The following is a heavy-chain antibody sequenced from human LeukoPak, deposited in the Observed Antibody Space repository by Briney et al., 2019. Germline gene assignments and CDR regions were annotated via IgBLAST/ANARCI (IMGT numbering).Heavy chain of an antibody. CDR3: ARVPSKYCSGGSCYSKYYFDY. V-gene: IGHV3-74*01. Sequence: PGGSLRLSCAASGFTFSSYRMHWVRQAPGKGLVWVSRINSDGSSTNYADSVKGRFTISRDNAKNTLYLQMNSLRAEDTAVYYCARVPSKYCSGGSCYSKYYFDYWGQGTLVSVSS. D-gene: IGHD2-15*01. CDR1: GFTFSSYR. CDR2: INSDGSST. J-gene: IGHJ4*02.